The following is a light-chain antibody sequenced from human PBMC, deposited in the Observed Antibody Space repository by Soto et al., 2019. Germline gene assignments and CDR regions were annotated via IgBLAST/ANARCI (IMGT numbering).Light chain of an antibody. V-gene: IGLV2-8*01. CDR1: SSDVGGYNY. J-gene: IGLJ1*01. CDR3: SSYACSNNLD. CDR2: EVS. Sequence: QSVLTQPPSASGSPGQSVTISCTGTSSDVGGYNYVSWYQQHPGKAPKLMIYEVSKRPSGVPDRFSGSKSGNTASLTVSGLQAEDEADYYCSSYACSNNLDFGTGTKLTVL.